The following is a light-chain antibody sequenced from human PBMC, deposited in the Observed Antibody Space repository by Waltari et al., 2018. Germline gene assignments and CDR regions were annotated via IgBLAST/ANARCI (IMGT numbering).Light chain of an antibody. J-gene: IGLJ2*01. CDR3: QSYDSSLSGVV. CDR1: SSNIGAGYD. Sequence: QSVLTQPPSVSGAPGQRVTISCTGSSSNIGAGYDVHWYQQLPGTAPKLLIYGNSSRPSGAPDRFSVSKSGTSASLAITGLQAEDEADYYCQSYDSSLSGVVFGGGTKLTVL. V-gene: IGLV1-40*01. CDR2: GNS.